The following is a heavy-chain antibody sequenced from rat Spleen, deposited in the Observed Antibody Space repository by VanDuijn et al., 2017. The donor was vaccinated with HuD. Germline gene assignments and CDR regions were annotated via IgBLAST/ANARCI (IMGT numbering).Heavy chain of an antibody. CDR2: ISTGGGKT. J-gene: IGHJ2*01. Sequence: EVQLVESDGGLVQPGRSLKLSCAASGFTFSNYVIAWVRQAPTKGLEWVASISTGGGKTYYQDSVKGRFTISRDNAKSTLYLQMNSLRSEDTATYYCARQRVLFDYWGQGVMVTVSS. CDR1: GFTFSNYV. CDR3: ARQRVLFDY. D-gene: IGHD1-11*01. V-gene: IGHV5S23*01.